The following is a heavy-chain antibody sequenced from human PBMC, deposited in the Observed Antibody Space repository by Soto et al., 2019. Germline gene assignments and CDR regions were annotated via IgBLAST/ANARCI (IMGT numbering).Heavy chain of an antibody. CDR3: TSYGPPEYYYYYYYMDV. Sequence: GGSLRLSCTASGFTFGDYAMSWFRQAPGKGLEWVGFIRSKAYGGTTEYAASVKGRFTISRDDSTSIAYLQMNSLKTEDTAVYYCTSYGPPEYYYYYYYMDVWGKGTTVTVSS. J-gene: IGHJ6*03. CDR1: GFTFGDYA. CDR2: IRSKAYGGTT. D-gene: IGHD3-10*01. V-gene: IGHV3-49*03.